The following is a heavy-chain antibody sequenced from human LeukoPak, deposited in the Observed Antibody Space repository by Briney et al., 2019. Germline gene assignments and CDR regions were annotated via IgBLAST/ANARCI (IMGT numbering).Heavy chain of an antibody. D-gene: IGHD4-17*01. Sequence: SGGSLRLSCAASGFTFSSYSMNWVRQAPGKGLEWVSYISSSSSTIYYADSVKGRFTISRDNAKDSLYLQMNSLRAEDTAVYYCARGYGDYVLTYFDYWGQGTLVTVSS. J-gene: IGHJ4*02. V-gene: IGHV3-48*04. CDR3: ARGYGDYVLTYFDY. CDR2: ISSSSSTI. CDR1: GFTFSSYS.